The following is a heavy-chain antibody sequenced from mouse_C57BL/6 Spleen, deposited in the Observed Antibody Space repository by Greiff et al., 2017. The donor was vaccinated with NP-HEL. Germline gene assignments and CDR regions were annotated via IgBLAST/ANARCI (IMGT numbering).Heavy chain of an antibody. D-gene: IGHD4-1*01. CDR2: IHPNSGST. CDR3: ARGDWDPIKGSYWYFDV. J-gene: IGHJ1*03. Sequence: QVQLQQPGAELVKPGASVKLSCKASGYTFTSYWMHWVKQRPGQGLEWIGMIHPNSGSTNYNEKFKSKATLTVDKSSSTAYMQLSSLTSEDSAVYYCARGDWDPIKGSYWYFDVWGTGTTVTVSS. CDR1: GYTFTSYW. V-gene: IGHV1-64*01.